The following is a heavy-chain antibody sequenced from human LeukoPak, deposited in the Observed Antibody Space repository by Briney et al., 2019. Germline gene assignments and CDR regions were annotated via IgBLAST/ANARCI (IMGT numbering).Heavy chain of an antibody. Sequence: PGGSLRLSCAASGLTFSSYWMSWVRQAPGKGLEWVANIKQDVSEIYYVDSVKGRFTISRDNTKNSLYLQMNSLRAEDTAVYYCARDKIVGATYFDYWGQGTLVTVSS. CDR3: ARDKIVGATYFDY. D-gene: IGHD1-26*01. V-gene: IGHV3-7*01. CDR2: IKQDVSEI. J-gene: IGHJ4*02. CDR1: GLTFSSYW.